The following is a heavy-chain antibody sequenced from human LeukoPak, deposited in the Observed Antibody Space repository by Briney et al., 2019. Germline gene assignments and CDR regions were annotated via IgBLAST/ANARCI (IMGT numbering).Heavy chain of an antibody. CDR2: ISSSSSYI. V-gene: IGHV3-21*01. CDR1: GFTFSSYS. D-gene: IGHD3-22*01. CDR3: ARDSDYYDSSGYYYVPDY. J-gene: IGHJ4*02. Sequence: PGGSLRLSCAASGFTFSSYSMNWVRQAPGKGLEWVSSISSSSSYIYYADSVKGRFTISRDNAKNSLYPQMNSLRAEDTAVYYCARDSDYYDSSGYYYVPDYWGQGTLVTVSS.